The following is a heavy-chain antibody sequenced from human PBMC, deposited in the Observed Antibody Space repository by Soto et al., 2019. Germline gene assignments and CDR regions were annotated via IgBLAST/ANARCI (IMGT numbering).Heavy chain of an antibody. CDR2: ISGSGGST. Sequence: EVQLLESGGGLVQPGGSLRLSCAASGFTFSSYAMSWVRQAPGKGLEWVSAISGSGGSTYYADSVKGRFTISRDNSKNTLYLQMNSLRAEDTAVYYCAKMGGIVVVVAATQDYWGQGTLVTVSS. J-gene: IGHJ4*02. D-gene: IGHD2-15*01. V-gene: IGHV3-23*01. CDR3: AKMGGIVVVVAATQDY. CDR1: GFTFSSYA.